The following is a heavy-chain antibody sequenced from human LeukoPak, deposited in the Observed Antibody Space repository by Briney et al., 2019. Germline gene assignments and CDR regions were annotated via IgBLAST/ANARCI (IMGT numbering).Heavy chain of an antibody. D-gene: IGHD5-18*01. CDR3: AIYDSYGFEDGY. J-gene: IGHJ4*02. CDR1: GGTFNNYA. CDR2: IIPILGIA. Sequence: ASVKVSCKASGGTFNNYAISWVRQAPGQGLEWMGGIIPILGIANYAQKFQGRVTITADKSTSTAYMELSSLRSEDTAVYYCAIYDSYGFEDGYWGQGTLVTVSS. V-gene: IGHV1-69*10.